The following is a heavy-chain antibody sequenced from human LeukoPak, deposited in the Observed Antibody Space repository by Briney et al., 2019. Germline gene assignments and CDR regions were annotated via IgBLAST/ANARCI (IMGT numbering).Heavy chain of an antibody. D-gene: IGHD3-22*01. CDR1: GFPFSAYE. V-gene: IGHV3-48*03. CDR2: TAGSDTTT. Sequence: GGSLRLSCAASGFPFSAYEMDWVRQAPGKGLEWVSYTAGSDTTTYYADSVKGRFTIFRDNAKNSLYLQMNSLRAEDTALYYCTTLGYHLDSWGQGTLVTVSS. J-gene: IGHJ4*02. CDR3: TTLGYHLDS.